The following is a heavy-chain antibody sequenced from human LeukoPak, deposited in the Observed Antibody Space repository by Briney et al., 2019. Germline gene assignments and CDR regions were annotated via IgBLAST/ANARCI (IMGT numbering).Heavy chain of an antibody. V-gene: IGHV4-34*01. J-gene: IGHJ4*02. CDR2: IDHSGTT. CDR1: GGSFSGYY. D-gene: IGHD3-22*01. Sequence: SETLSLTCAVYGGSFSGYYWSWIRQPPGKGLQWIGEIDHSGTTNCNPSLKSRVTMSVDTSKNQFSLMLTSVTAADTAVYYCARASSGFYTVPDYWGQGTLVTVSS. CDR3: ARASSGFYTVPDY.